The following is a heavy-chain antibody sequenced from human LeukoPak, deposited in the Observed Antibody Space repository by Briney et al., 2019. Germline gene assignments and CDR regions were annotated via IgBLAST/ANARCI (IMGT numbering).Heavy chain of an antibody. J-gene: IGHJ3*01. D-gene: IGHD6-6*01. CDR1: GGSITSSSYY. V-gene: IGHV4-61*05. CDR2: IYYSGTT. Sequence: SETLSLTCTVSGGSITSSSYYWGWIRQPPGKGLEWIGYIYYSGTTNYNPSLKSRVTISVDTSKNQFSLKLSSVTAADTAVYYCAREYSSSSGRRAFDVWGQGTMVTVSS. CDR3: AREYSSSSGRRAFDV.